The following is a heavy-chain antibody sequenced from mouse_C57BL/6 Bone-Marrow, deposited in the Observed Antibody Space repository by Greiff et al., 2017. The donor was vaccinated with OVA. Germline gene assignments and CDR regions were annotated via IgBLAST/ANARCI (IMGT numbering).Heavy chain of an antibody. V-gene: IGHV1-26*01. CDR2: INPNNGGT. D-gene: IGHD6-1*01. Sequence: EVQLQQSGPELVKPGASVKISCKASGYTFTDYYMNWVKQSHGKSLEWIGDINPNNGGTSYNQKFKGKATLTVDKSSSTAYMELRSLTSEDSAVYYCARGSPEDAMDYWGQGTSVTVSS. CDR1: GYTFTDYY. CDR3: ARGSPEDAMDY. J-gene: IGHJ4*01.